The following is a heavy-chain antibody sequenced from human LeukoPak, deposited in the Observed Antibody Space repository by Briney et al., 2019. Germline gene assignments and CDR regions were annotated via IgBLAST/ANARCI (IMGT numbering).Heavy chain of an antibody. CDR1: GYTFTSYY. D-gene: IGHD6-13*01. V-gene: IGHV1-18*01. Sequence: GASVKVSCKTSGYTFTSYYISWVRQAPGQGLEWMAWISAYNGNTKYAQKFQGRVTMTRDTSISTAYMELSRLRSDDTAVYYCARGGNSSSSDTGLDYWGQGTLVTVSS. CDR3: ARGGNSSSSDTGLDY. CDR2: ISAYNGNT. J-gene: IGHJ4*02.